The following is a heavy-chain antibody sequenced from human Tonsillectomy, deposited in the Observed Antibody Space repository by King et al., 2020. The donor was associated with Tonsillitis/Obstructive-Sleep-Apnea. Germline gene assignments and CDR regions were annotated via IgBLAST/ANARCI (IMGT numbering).Heavy chain of an antibody. CDR1: GGSINRYY. V-gene: IGHV4-59*01. CDR3: ARSFSYYYYYMDV. CDR2: IYYSGST. Sequence: QLQESGPGLVKPSETLSLTCTVSGGSINRYYWSWIRQPPGKGLEWIGYIYYSGSTDYNPSLSSRVTISVDTSKNQFSLKLSPVTAADTAVYYCARSFSYYYYYMDVWGKGTTVTVSS. J-gene: IGHJ6*03. D-gene: IGHD1-26*01.